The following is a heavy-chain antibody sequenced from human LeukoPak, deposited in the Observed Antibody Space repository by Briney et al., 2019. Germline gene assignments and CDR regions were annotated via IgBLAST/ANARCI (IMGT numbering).Heavy chain of an antibody. V-gene: IGHV3-11*04. CDR3: AREGIAVAVSLDY. CDR2: ISSSGSTI. D-gene: IGHD6-19*01. CDR1: GFTSSDYY. J-gene: IGHJ4*02. Sequence: PGGSLRLSCAASGFTSSDYYMSWIRQAPGKGLEWVSYISSSGSTIYYADSVKGRFTISRDNAKNSLYLQMNSLRAEDTAVYYCAREGIAVAVSLDYWGQGTLVTVSS.